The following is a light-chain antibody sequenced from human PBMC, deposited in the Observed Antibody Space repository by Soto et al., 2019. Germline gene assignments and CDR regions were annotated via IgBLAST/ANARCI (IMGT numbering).Light chain of an antibody. CDR1: QSVSANY. CDR3: HQYGASSGT. Sequence: EVVLTQSPGTLSLSPGERATLSCRASQSVSANYLAWYQQKPGQAPRLLIYGASNRATGIPDRFSGSGSGTDFTRTISRLEPEDFAVYYCHQYGASSGTFGQGTNLEIK. CDR2: GAS. V-gene: IGKV3-20*01. J-gene: IGKJ2*01.